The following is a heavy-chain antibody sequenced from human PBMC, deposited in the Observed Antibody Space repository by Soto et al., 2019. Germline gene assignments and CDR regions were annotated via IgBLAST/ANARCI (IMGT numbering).Heavy chain of an antibody. Sequence: SSETLSLTCTVSGGSISSGDYYWSWIRQPPGKGLEWIGYIYYSGSTYYNPSLKSRVTISVDTSKNQFSLKLSSVTAADTAVYYCARIQTGTGSFDYWGQGTLVTVSS. CDR2: IYYSGST. CDR1: GGSISSGDYY. V-gene: IGHV4-30-4*01. J-gene: IGHJ4*02. CDR3: ARIQTGTGSFDY. D-gene: IGHD7-27*01.